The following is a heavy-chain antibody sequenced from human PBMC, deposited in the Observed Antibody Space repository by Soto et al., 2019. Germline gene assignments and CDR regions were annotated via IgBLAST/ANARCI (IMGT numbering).Heavy chain of an antibody. Sequence: SETLSLTCTVSGGSISSYYWSWIRQPPGKGLEWIGYIYYSGSTNYNPSLKSRVTISVDTSKNQFSLELSSATAADTAVYYCARDLAFGGVIRRPYGMDVWGQGTTVTVSS. CDR3: ARDLAFGGVIRRPYGMDV. V-gene: IGHV4-59*01. CDR2: IYYSGST. D-gene: IGHD3-16*02. J-gene: IGHJ6*02. CDR1: GGSISSYY.